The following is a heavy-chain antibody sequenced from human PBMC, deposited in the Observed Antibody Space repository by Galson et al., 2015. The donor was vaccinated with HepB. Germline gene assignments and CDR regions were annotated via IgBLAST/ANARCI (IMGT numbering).Heavy chain of an antibody. Sequence: SLRLSCAASGFTFSSYSMNWVRQAPGKGLEWVSYISSSSSTIYYADSVKGRFTISRDNAKNSLYLQMNSLRAEDTAVYYCAALGDPGSGDAFDIWGQGTMVTVSS. J-gene: IGHJ3*02. CDR2: ISSSSSTI. CDR1: GFTFSSYS. V-gene: IGHV3-48*01. D-gene: IGHD3-16*01. CDR3: AALGDPGSGDAFDI.